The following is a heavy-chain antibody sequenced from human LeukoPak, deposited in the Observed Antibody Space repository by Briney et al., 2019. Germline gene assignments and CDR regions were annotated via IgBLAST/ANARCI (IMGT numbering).Heavy chain of an antibody. D-gene: IGHD6-19*01. CDR1: GGSFSGYY. Sequence: SETLSLTCAVYGGSFSGYYWSWIRQPPGKGLEWIGEINHSGSTNYNPSLKSRVTISVDTPKNQFSLELSSVTAADTAVYYCARGTHSGWYGYYYYGMDVWGQGTTVTVSS. V-gene: IGHV4-34*01. CDR2: INHSGST. J-gene: IGHJ6*02. CDR3: ARGTHSGWYGYYYYGMDV.